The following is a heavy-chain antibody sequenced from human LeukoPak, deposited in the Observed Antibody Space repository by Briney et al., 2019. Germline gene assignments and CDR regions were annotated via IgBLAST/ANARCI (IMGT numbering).Heavy chain of an antibody. CDR3: ARDTPYSTGLAFDLDY. D-gene: IGHD6-19*01. V-gene: IGHV1-2*02. J-gene: IGHJ4*02. CDR1: GYTFTGDY. CDR2: INPNSGGT. Sequence: GASVKVSCKASGYTFTGDYMHWVRQAPGQGLEWMGWINPNSGGTKYAQQFQGRVTMTGDTSISTAYMELSSLRSDDTAVYYCARDTPYSTGLAFDLDYWGQGTLVTVSS.